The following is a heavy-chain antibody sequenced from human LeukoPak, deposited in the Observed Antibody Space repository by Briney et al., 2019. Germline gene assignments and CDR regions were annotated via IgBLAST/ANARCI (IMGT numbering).Heavy chain of an antibody. CDR2: IQYDGSNK. CDR3: ARETPDSSGWTAFDY. CDR1: GFTFSSYG. V-gene: IGHV3-30*02. J-gene: IGHJ4*02. D-gene: IGHD6-25*01. Sequence: GGSLRLSCAASGFTFSSYGMHWVRQAPGKGLEWVAFIQYDGSNKYYADSVKGRFTISRDNAKNSLYLQTNSLRAEDTALYYCARETPDSSGWTAFDYWGQGTLVTVSS.